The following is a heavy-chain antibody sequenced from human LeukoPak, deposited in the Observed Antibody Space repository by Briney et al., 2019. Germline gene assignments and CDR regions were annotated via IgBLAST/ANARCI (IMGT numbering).Heavy chain of an antibody. V-gene: IGHV3-49*03. D-gene: IGHD3-9*01. CDR1: GFTFGDYS. CDR2: IRSKGYGGTA. J-gene: IGHJ4*02. CDR3: TREIRYFDWFQADY. Sequence: GGSLRLPCTTSGFTFGDYSMSWFRQAPGKGLEWVGFIRSKGYGGTAEYAASVKGRFTISRDDSNNIAYLQMDSLKTEDTAVYYCTREIRYFDWFQADYWGQGTLVTVSS.